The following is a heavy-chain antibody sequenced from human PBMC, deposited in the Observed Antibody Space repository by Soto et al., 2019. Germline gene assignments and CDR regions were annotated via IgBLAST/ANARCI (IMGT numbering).Heavy chain of an antibody. CDR1: GGTFSSYA. J-gene: IGHJ4*02. CDR2: IIPIFGTA. Sequence: ASVKVSCKASGGTFSSYAISWVRQAPGQGLEWMGGIIPIFGTANYAQKFQGRVTITADKSTSTAYMELSSLRSEDTAVYYCARAHVGFYSYRYYFDYWGQGTLVTVSS. D-gene: IGHD5-18*01. CDR3: ARAHVGFYSYRYYFDY. V-gene: IGHV1-69*06.